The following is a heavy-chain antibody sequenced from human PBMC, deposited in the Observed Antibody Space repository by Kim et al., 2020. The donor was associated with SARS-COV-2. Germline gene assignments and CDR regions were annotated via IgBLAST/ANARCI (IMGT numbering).Heavy chain of an antibody. D-gene: IGHD3-16*01. J-gene: IGHJ4*02. CDR2: SNR. CDR3: AKDKGMID. Sequence: SNRNYADPVKGRFTISRDNSKNTLYLQMNSLRAEDTAVYYCAKDKGMIDWGQGTLVTVSS. V-gene: IGHV3-30*02.